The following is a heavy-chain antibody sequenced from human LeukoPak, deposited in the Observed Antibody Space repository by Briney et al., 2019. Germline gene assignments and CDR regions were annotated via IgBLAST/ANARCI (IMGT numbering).Heavy chain of an antibody. CDR2: INPSGGST. CDR3: AREDGALGLPYAWYDY. V-gene: IGHV1-46*01. J-gene: IGHJ4*02. Sequence: ASVKVSCKASGYTFTSYYMHWVRQAPGQGLEWMGIINPSGGSTSYAQKFQGRVTMTRDTSTSTVYMELSSLRSEDTAVYYCAREDGALGLPYAWYDYWGQGTLVTVSS. D-gene: IGHD2-15*01. CDR1: GYTFTSYY.